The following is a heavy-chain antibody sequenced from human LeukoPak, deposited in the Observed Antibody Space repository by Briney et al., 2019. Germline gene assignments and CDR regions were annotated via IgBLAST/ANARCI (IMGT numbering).Heavy chain of an antibody. CDR3: AKDRIEMATIPDAFDI. V-gene: IGHV3-30*02. CDR1: GFTFSSYG. CDR2: IRYDGSNK. D-gene: IGHD5-24*01. J-gene: IGHJ3*02. Sequence: PGGSLILSCAASGFTFSSYGMHWVRQAPGKVLEWVAFIRYDGSNKYYADSVKGRFTISRDNSKNTLYLQMNSLRAEDTAVYYCAKDRIEMATIPDAFDIWGQGTMVTVSS.